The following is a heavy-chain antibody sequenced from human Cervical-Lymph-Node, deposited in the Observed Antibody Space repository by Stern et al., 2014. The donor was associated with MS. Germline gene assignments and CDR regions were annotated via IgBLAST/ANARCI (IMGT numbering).Heavy chain of an antibody. V-gene: IGHV4-59*01. D-gene: IGHD1-1*01. CDR2: FSGTTKYGEGT. CDR3: ARNVTGKKFLDP. Sequence: QVQLQESGPGLVKPSETLSLTCTVSGVSISTSSWTWIRQPPGKGLEWIGVFSGTTKYGEGTKNNPSLKSRVTISEDTSKNQFSLKLYSVTAADTAVYYCARNVTGKKFLDPWGQGILVTVSS. CDR1: GVSISTSS. J-gene: IGHJ5*02.